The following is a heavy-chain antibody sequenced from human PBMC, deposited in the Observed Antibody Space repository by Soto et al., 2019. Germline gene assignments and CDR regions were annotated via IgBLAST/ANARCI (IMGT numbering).Heavy chain of an antibody. CDR3: ARDNDRLQLGGNYYYILDV. V-gene: IGHV1-69*12. J-gene: IGHJ6*02. CDR2: IIPLFRTP. CDR1: GGTFSSSA. Sequence: QVQLVQSGAEMKEPGSSVKVSCKTSGGTFSSSAISWLRQAPGQGLEWMGGIIPLFRTPDYAQKFQGRVTIAADESPSTAYMELSSLRSEDTAVYYCARDNDRLQLGGNYYYILDVWGQGTTIPVSS. D-gene: IGHD4-4*01.